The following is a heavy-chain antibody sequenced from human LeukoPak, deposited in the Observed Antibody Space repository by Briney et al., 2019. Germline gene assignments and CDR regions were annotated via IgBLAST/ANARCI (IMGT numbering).Heavy chain of an antibody. CDR2: IHHSGST. V-gene: IGHV4-34*01. CDR1: GRSFSGYY. Sequence: PSEALSLACAVYGRSFSGYYCGWIRQPPGNGLGWDGEIHHSGSTNYNPYLKGRVTISVDTSKNQYSLKLSSVTAADTAVYYCAREMVRPGGAKDDYWGQGTLVTVSS. J-gene: IGHJ4*02. CDR3: AREMVRPGGAKDDY. D-gene: IGHD3-10*01.